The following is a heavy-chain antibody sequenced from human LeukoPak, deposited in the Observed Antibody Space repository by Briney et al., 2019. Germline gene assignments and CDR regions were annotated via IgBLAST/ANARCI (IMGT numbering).Heavy chain of an antibody. J-gene: IGHJ4*02. CDR1: GFTFSSYA. CDR2: ISGGGGST. Sequence: QPGGSLRLSCAASGFTFSSYAMSWVRQAPGKGLEWVSSISGGGGSTYYADSVKGRFTISRDNSKNTLYLQMNSLRAEDTAVYYCVKDPYYYDSSGYYLPVDYWGQGTLVTVSS. D-gene: IGHD3-22*01. CDR3: VKDPYYYDSSGYYLPVDY. V-gene: IGHV3-23*01.